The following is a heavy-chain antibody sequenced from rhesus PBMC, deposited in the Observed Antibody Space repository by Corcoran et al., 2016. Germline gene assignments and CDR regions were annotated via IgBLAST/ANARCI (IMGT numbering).Heavy chain of an antibody. CDR3: ARYSNYNSLDV. CDR1: GGSFSSYW. V-gene: IGHV4-160*01. Sequence: QVQLQESGPGLVKPSETLSLTCAVSGGSFSSYWWGWIRQPPGKGLEWMGCIYGSRGSTEYNPSLKSRATISRDTSKNQFSLKLSSVTAADTAVYYCARYSNYNSLDVWGRGVLVTVSS. D-gene: IGHD4-23*01. J-gene: IGHJ5-2*02. CDR2: IYGSRGST.